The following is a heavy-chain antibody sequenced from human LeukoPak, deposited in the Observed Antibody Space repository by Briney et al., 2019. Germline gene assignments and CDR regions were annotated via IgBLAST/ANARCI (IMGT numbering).Heavy chain of an antibody. Sequence: SETLSLTCAVSGGSFSGYYWSWIRQPPGKGLEWIGEINHSGSTNYNPSLKSRVTISVDTSKNQFSLKLSSVTAADTAVYYCARRDLYCSSTSCYDFDYWGQGTLVTVSS. CDR3: ARRDLYCSSTSCYDFDY. CDR1: GGSFSGYY. D-gene: IGHD2-2*01. J-gene: IGHJ4*02. CDR2: INHSGST. V-gene: IGHV4-34*01.